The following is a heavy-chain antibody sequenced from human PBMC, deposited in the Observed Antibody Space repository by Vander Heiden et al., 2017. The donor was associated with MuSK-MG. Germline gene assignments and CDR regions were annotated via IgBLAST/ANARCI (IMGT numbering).Heavy chain of an antibody. D-gene: IGHD3-16*01. Sequence: VQLVQSGAEVKKPGASVTVSCKASGYTFTGYFIHWVRQAPGQGLEWMGWINPNSGDTNYAQKFQGRVTMTRDTSISTAYLELDRLRSDDTAVYYCASNVGAADIGGNWFDPWGQGTLVTVSS. CDR1: GYTFTGYF. V-gene: IGHV1-2*02. J-gene: IGHJ5*02. CDR2: INPNSGDT. CDR3: ASNVGAADIGGNWFDP.